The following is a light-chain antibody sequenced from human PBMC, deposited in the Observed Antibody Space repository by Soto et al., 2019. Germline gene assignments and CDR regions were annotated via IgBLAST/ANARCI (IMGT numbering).Light chain of an antibody. CDR1: QSLLHSNGFKY. CDR3: MQALQIPLT. J-gene: IGKJ4*01. V-gene: IGKV2-28*01. Sequence: DIVMTQSPLSLPVTPGEPASISCRSSQSLLHSNGFKYLDWYLQKPGQSPQLLIYLGSNRASGVPDRFSGSGSGTHYTLKISRVEAADVGVYYCMQALQIPLTFGGVTNVEIK. CDR2: LGS.